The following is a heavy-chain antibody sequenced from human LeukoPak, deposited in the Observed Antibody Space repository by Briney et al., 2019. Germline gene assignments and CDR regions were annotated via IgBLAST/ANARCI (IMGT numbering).Heavy chain of an antibody. V-gene: IGHV4-59*01. CDR2: TFYSGTT. CDR3: ARGSRTRPYFES. Sequence: PSETLSLTCSVSGDSISTYYWSWIPQPPGKGLDWIGYTFYSGTTHYNPSLRSRITISVDRSKNLVLLNLASVTAADAAVYYCARGSRTRPYFESWGQVTLVTVSS. D-gene: IGHD1-14*01. CDR1: GDSISTYY. J-gene: IGHJ4*02.